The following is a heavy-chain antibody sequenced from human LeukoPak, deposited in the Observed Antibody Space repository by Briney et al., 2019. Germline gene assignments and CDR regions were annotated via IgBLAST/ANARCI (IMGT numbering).Heavy chain of an antibody. D-gene: IGHD3-22*01. CDR1: GYTFTSYG. CDR2: ISAYNGNT. CDR3: ARGRPSDYDSSGPFDY. Sequence: ASVKVSCKASGYTFTSYGISWVRQAPGQGLEWMGWISAYNGNTNYAQKLQGRVTMTTDTSTSTAYMELRSLRSDDTAVYYCARGRPSDYDSSGPFDYWGQGTLVTVSS. J-gene: IGHJ4*02. V-gene: IGHV1-18*01.